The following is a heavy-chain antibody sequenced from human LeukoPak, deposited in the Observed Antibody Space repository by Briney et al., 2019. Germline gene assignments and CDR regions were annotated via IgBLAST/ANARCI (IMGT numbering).Heavy chain of an antibody. J-gene: IGHJ5*02. CDR2: ISDSGHTK. CDR1: GFSLSPYA. CDR3: ARKELEGSWFDP. V-gene: IGHV3-48*02. D-gene: IGHD3-10*01. Sequence: PGGSLRLSCAASGFSLSPYAMNWVRQAPGKGLEWIAFISDSGHTKYNEDSVKGRFTISSDNAKNSVFLQMSSLRDEDTAVYYCARKELEGSWFDPWGQGTLVTVTS.